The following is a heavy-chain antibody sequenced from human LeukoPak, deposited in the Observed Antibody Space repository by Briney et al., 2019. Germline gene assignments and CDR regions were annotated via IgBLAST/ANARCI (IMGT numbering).Heavy chain of an antibody. CDR1: GFTFSSYA. V-gene: IGHV3-30-3*01. Sequence: GGSLRLSCAASGFTFSSYAMHWVRQAPGKGLEWVAVISYDGSNKYYADPVKGRFTISRDNSKNTLYLQMNSLRAEDMAVYYCARVGVAYCGGDCYLGYWGQGTLVTVSS. CDR2: ISYDGSNK. D-gene: IGHD2-21*02. J-gene: IGHJ4*02. CDR3: ARVGVAYCGGDCYLGY.